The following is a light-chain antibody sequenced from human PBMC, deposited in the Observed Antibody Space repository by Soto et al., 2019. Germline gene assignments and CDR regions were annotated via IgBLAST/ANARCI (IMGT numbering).Light chain of an antibody. CDR3: QQYGSSPFT. V-gene: IGKV3-20*01. Sequence: EIVLTQSPGTLSLSPVERASLSCRASQSVSSSYLAWYQQKPVQAPRLLIYGASSRATGIPDRFSGSESGTDFTLTISRLEPEDFAVYYCQQYGSSPFTFGPGTKVDI. CDR2: GAS. J-gene: IGKJ3*01. CDR1: QSVSSSY.